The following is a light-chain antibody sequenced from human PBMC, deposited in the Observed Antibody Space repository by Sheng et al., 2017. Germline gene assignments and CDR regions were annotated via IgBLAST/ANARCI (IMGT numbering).Light chain of an antibody. CDR3: QQRSNWPPFLT. CDR1: QSVGNK. V-gene: IGKV3-15*01. Sequence: EKVMTQSPATLSVSPGERATLSCRASQSVGNKLAWYQQKPGQPPRLLMYGASARATGIPARFIASGSGTEFTLTISSLQSEDFAVYYCQQRSNWPPFLTFGGGTKVEIK. CDR2: GAS. J-gene: IGKJ4*01.